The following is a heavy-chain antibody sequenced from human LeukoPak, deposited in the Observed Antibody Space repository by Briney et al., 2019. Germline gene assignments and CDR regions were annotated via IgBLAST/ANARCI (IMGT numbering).Heavy chain of an antibody. V-gene: IGHV4-31*03. J-gene: IGHJ5*02. CDR3: ARAYYDFWSGCLFDP. Sequence: PSETLSLTCTVSGGSISSGGYYWSWIRQHPGKGLEWIGYIYYSGSTYYNPSLKSRVTISVDTSKNQFSPKLSSVTAADTAVYYCARAYYDFWSGCLFDPWGQGTLVTVSS. D-gene: IGHD3-3*01. CDR2: IYYSGST. CDR1: GGSISSGGYY.